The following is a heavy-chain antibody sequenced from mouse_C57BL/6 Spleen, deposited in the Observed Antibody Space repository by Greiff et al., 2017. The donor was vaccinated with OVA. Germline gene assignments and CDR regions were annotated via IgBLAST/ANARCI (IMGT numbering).Heavy chain of an antibody. J-gene: IGHJ2*01. Sequence: VQLQQPGAELVRPGSSVKLSCKASGYTFTSYWMDWVKQRPGQGLEWIGNIYPSDSETHYNQKFKDKATLTVDKSSSTAYMQLSSLTSEDSAVYYCARDGGNGYFDYWGQGTTLTVSS. D-gene: IGHD2-1*01. CDR2: IYPSDSET. CDR1: GYTFTSYW. CDR3: ARDGGNGYFDY. V-gene: IGHV1-61*01.